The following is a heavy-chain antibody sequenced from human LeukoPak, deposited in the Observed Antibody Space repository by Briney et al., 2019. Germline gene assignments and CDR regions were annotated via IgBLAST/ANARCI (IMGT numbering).Heavy chain of an antibody. D-gene: IGHD2-2*01. CDR3: AIRIVSAAPGS. V-gene: IGHV1-2*02. CDR1: GYTFTAYS. J-gene: IGHJ5*02. Sequence: ASVKVSCKTSGYTFTAYSIHWVRQASGQGLEWMGWINPNSAGTNYAQSFQGRVTMTRDTSISTGYMELSNLTSDDTALYYCAIRIVSAAPGSWGQGTLVTVSS. CDR2: INPNSAGT.